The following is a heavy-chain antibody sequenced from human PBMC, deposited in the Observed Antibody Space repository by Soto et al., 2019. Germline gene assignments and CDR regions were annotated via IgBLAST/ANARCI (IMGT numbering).Heavy chain of an antibody. Sequence: QVQLQESGPGLVKPSQNLSLSCTVSGGSISSGGYTWSWIRQHPGKGLEWIGNIYYSGSTYHNPSLKSRVTISVDTSKNQFSLNVYSVTAADTAVYYCARDTGADTGLDYWGQGTLVTVSS. J-gene: IGHJ4*02. CDR1: GGSISSGGYT. D-gene: IGHD1-26*01. CDR2: IYYSGST. V-gene: IGHV4-31*03. CDR3: ARDTGADTGLDY.